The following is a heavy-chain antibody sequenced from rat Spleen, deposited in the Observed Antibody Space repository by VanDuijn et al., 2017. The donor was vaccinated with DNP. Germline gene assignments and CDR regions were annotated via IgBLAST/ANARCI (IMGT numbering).Heavy chain of an antibody. CDR1: GFSLTSNG. CDR3: SRDRDSIGIRTWYFDF. J-gene: IGHJ1*01. CDR2: IWPDGTA. D-gene: IGHD1-9*01. V-gene: IGHV2-72*01. Sequence: QVQLEESGPGLMQPSGTLSLTCTVSGFSLTSNGVGWIRQPPGKGLVYMGRIWPDGTANYNSVFKSRLSISRDTSRSQVLLKMNSLQTEDSAIYFCSRDRDSIGIRTWYFDFWGPGTMVTVSS.